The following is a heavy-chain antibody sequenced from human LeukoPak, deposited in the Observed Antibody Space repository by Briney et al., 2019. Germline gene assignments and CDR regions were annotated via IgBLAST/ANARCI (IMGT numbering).Heavy chain of an antibody. Sequence: SETLSLTCAVYGGSFSDYYWSWIRQPPGKGLEWIGEINHSESTNYNPSLKSRVTMSVDTSKNQFSLKLSSVTAADTAVYYCARGAEEFFDWSNWVDPWGQGTLVTVSS. D-gene: IGHD3-9*01. V-gene: IGHV4-34*01. J-gene: IGHJ5*02. CDR3: ARGAEEFFDWSNWVDP. CDR2: INHSEST. CDR1: GGSFSDYY.